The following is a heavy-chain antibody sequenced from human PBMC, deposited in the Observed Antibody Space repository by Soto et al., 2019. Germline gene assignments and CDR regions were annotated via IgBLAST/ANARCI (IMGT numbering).Heavy chain of an antibody. J-gene: IGHJ4*02. Sequence: GGSLRLSCAASGFTFSSYAMSWCRQAPGKGLEWASAISGSGGSTYYADSVKGRFTISRDNSKNTLYLQMNSLRAEDTAVYYCAKLYGDFIDYWGQGTLVTVSS. V-gene: IGHV3-23*01. D-gene: IGHD4-17*01. CDR2: ISGSGGST. CDR1: GFTFSSYA. CDR3: AKLYGDFIDY.